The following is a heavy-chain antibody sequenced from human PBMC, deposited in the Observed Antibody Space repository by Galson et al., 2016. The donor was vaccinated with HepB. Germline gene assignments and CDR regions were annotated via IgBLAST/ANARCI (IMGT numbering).Heavy chain of an antibody. D-gene: IGHD6-19*01. CDR1: GGSISSYY. CDR3: AREYSSFDY. V-gene: IGHV4-59*01. J-gene: IGHJ4*01. Sequence: SETLSLTCIVSGGSISSYYWHWIRQAPGKGLEWIGFINYSGDTRYNPSLTSRVTISVDTSKNQFSLRMTSVTAADTAMYLCAREYSSFDYMGHGILVTVSS. CDR2: INYSGDT.